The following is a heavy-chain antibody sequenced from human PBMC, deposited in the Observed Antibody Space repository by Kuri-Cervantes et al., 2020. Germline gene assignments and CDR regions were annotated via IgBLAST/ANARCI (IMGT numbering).Heavy chain of an antibody. J-gene: IGHJ4*02. CDR3: ARHRAFDY. V-gene: IGHV4-38-2*01. Sequence: SETLSLTCSVSGYSISDDYYWGWIRQSPGKGLEWFGMIYHSGSTYYNPSLKSRVTISVDTSKNQFSLKLSSVTAADTAVYYCARHRAFDYWGQGTLVTVSS. CDR2: IYHSGST. CDR1: GYSISDDYY.